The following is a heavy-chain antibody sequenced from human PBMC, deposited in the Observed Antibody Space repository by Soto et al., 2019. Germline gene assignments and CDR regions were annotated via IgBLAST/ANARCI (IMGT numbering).Heavy chain of an antibody. CDR1: GYSFTSYW. Sequence: PGEALKISCKGSGYSFTSYWISWVRQMPGKRLEWMGRIDPSDSYTNYSPSFQGPVTISADKSTSTAYLPWSSLKAADTAMYYCSQYYYDSSGYDEKLDAFDIWGQGTSVTVSS. CDR2: IDPSDSYT. J-gene: IGHJ3*02. CDR3: SQYYYDSSGYDEKLDAFDI. V-gene: IGHV5-10-1*01. D-gene: IGHD3-22*01.